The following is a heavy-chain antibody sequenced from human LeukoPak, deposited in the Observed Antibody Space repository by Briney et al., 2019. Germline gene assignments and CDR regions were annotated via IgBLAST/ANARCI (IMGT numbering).Heavy chain of an antibody. Sequence: PSETLSLTCTVSGGSISSYYWSWIRQPPGKGLEWIGYIYYSGSTNYNPSLKSRVTISVDTSKNQFSLKLSSVTAADTAVYYRARERGAGPFDYWGQGTLVTVSS. J-gene: IGHJ4*02. CDR2: IYYSGST. D-gene: IGHD6-19*01. CDR3: ARERGAGPFDY. CDR1: GGSISSYY. V-gene: IGHV4-59*01.